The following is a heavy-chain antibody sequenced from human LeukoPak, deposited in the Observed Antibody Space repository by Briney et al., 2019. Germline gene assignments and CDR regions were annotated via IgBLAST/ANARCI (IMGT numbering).Heavy chain of an antibody. CDR1: GGSISAYY. D-gene: IGHD6-13*01. J-gene: IGHJ6*02. V-gene: IGHV4-39*01. Sequence: PSETLSLTCNVSGGSISAYYWGWIRQPPGKGLEWIASIYYSGTTYYNPSLKSRVTISVDTSKNQFSLRLSSVTAADTPVYYSFHHGSSVQDVWGQGATITVSS. CDR2: IYYSGTT. CDR3: FHHGSSVQDV.